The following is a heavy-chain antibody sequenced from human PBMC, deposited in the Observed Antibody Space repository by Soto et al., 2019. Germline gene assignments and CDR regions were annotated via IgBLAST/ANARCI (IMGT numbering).Heavy chain of an antibody. CDR1: GFTFSSYS. CDR3: ARGGGYGDYDYYYYYMDV. V-gene: IGHV3-48*01. Sequence: PGGSLRLSCAASGFTFSSYSMNWVRQAPGKGLEWVSYISSSSSTIYYADSVKGRFTISRDNAKNSLYLQMNSLRAEDTAVYYCARGGGYGDYDYYYYYMDVWGKGTTVTVSS. J-gene: IGHJ6*03. D-gene: IGHD4-17*01. CDR2: ISSSSSTI.